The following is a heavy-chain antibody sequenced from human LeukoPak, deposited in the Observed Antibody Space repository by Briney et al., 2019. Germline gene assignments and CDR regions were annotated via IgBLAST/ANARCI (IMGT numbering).Heavy chain of an antibody. CDR2: VSYDGTT. Sequence: PSETLPLTCSVSGDSVTSYYWSWIRQPPGEGLEWIGYVSYDGTTNYAPSLRSRVIMAVDTAKNQISLSLRSVTAADTAVYYCARLDCSGDGCYNHWGQGTLVSVSS. D-gene: IGHD2-15*01. CDR3: ARLDCSGDGCYNH. J-gene: IGHJ4*02. CDR1: GDSVTSYY. V-gene: IGHV4-59*02.